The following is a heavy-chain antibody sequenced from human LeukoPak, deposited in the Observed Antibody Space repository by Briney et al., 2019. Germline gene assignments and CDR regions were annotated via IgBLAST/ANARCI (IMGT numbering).Heavy chain of an antibody. D-gene: IGHD6-25*01. V-gene: IGHV3-30*02. J-gene: IGHJ4*02. Sequence: GGSLRLSCAASGFTFSSYGMHWVRQAPGKGLEWVAFIRSDGSNKYYADSVKGRFTISRDNAKNSLYLQMNSLRAEDTAVYYCARDTVGYSSGYGDYWGQGTLVTVSS. CDR2: IRSDGSNK. CDR1: GFTFSSYG. CDR3: ARDTVGYSSGYGDY.